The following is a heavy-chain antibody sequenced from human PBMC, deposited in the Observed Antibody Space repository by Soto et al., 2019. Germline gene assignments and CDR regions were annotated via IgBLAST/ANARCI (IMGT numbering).Heavy chain of an antibody. V-gene: IGHV3-23*01. CDR1: GFTFSSYA. Sequence: EVQLLESGGGLVQPGGSLSLSCAASGFTFSSYAMSWVRQAPGKGLEWVSAISGSGGRTYYADSVKGRFTISRDNTYNPLYLPMYGMTADHTIVYYHADDTRGLSAFDIWGHRTIVTFSS. D-gene: IGHD3-9*01. CDR3: ADDTRGLSAFDI. J-gene: IGHJ3*02. CDR2: ISGSGGRT.